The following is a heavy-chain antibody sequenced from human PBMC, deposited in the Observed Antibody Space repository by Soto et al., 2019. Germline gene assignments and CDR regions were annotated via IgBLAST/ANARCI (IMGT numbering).Heavy chain of an antibody. CDR3: ARDGEYYDILTTAYYFDY. CDR2: INPSGGST. V-gene: IGHV1-46*03. J-gene: IGHJ4*02. Sequence: ASVKVSCKASGYTFTSYYMHWVRQAPGQGLEWMGIINPSGGSTSYAQKFQGRVTMTRDTSTSTVYMELSSLRSEDTAVYYCARDGEYYDILTTAYYFDYWGQGTLVTVSS. CDR1: GYTFTSYY. D-gene: IGHD3-9*01.